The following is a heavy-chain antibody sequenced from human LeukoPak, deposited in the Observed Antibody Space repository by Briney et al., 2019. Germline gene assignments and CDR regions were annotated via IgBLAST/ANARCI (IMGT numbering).Heavy chain of an antibody. J-gene: IGHJ4*02. CDR1: GFTFNSFP. D-gene: IGHD3-22*01. CDR2: ISGSGGTT. V-gene: IGHV3-23*01. CDR3: AKDGYFHDSSGYSYFDY. Sequence: GGSLRLSCAASGFTFNSFPMSWVRQVPGKGLEWVSSISGSGGTTYYAGSVRGRFTISRDNAKNTLFLQMRSLRAEDTALYYCAKDGYFHDSSGYSYFDYWGQGILVSVSS.